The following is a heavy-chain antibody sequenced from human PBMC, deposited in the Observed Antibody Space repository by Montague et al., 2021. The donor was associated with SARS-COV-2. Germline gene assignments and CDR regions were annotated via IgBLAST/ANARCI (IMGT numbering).Heavy chain of an antibody. CDR2: IDWXDDK. J-gene: IGHJ4*02. CDR1: GFSLSTSGMC. D-gene: IGHD5-24*01. Sequence: PALVKPTQTLTLTCTFSGFSLSTSGMCVSWIRQPPGKALKWLARIDWXDDKYYSTSLKTRLTISEDTSKNQVVLTMTNMDPVDTATYYCARASLAWLDYWGQGTLVTVSS. V-gene: IGHV2-70*11. CDR3: ARASLAWLDY.